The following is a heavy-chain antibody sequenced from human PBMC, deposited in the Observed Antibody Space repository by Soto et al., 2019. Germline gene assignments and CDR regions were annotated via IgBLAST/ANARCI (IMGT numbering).Heavy chain of an antibody. V-gene: IGHV5-51*01. D-gene: IGHD5-12*01. Sequence: GESLKISCKGSGYSFTSYWIGWVRQMPGKGLEWMGIIYPGDSDTRYSPSFQGQVTISADKSISTAYLQWSSLKASDTAMYYCARPFYRGYSGYDPTPLFDYWGQGTLVTVSS. CDR3: ARPFYRGYSGYDPTPLFDY. CDR1: GYSFTSYW. CDR2: IYPGDSDT. J-gene: IGHJ4*02.